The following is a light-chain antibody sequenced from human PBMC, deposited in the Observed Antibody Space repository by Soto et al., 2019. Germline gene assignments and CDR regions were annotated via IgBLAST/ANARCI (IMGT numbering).Light chain of an antibody. Sequence: DIQMTQSPSSLSAAAGDRVTITCRASQIISHYLNWYQQKPGKAPKLLLYGASTLQSGVPSRFSGSGSGTDFTLAIDILQPEDFATYYCQQSYTFPYTFGQGTKLEIK. V-gene: IGKV1-39*01. CDR3: QQSYTFPYT. J-gene: IGKJ2*01. CDR1: QIISHY. CDR2: GAS.